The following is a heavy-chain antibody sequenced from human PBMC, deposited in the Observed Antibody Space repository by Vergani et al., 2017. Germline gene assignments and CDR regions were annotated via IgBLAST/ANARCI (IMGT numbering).Heavy chain of an antibody. Sequence: QVQLQESGPGLVKPSQTLSLICSVSGDSITSSTYYWSWTRQPAGKGLEYIGRIYTTGSTNYNPPLKSRVTISVETSKNQFSLNLSSVTAADTAMYYCARGYYGRGDNWGQGTLVTVSS. J-gene: IGHJ4*02. CDR1: GDSITSSTYY. CDR2: IYTTGST. V-gene: IGHV4-61*02. D-gene: IGHD3-16*01. CDR3: ARGYYGRGDN.